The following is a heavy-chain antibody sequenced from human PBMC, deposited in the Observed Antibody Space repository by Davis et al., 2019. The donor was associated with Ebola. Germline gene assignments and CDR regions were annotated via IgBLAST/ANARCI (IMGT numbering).Heavy chain of an antibody. V-gene: IGHV3-9*01. CDR1: GFTFDDYA. D-gene: IGHD3-3*01. CDR2: ISWNSGSI. J-gene: IGHJ4*02. Sequence: GGSLRLSCAASGFTFDDYAMHWVRQAPGKGLEWVSGISWNSGSIGYADSVKGRFTISRDNAKNSLYLQMNSLRAEDTAVYYCARDSFVILEWSEYYFDYWGQGTLVTVSS. CDR3: ARDSFVILEWSEYYFDY.